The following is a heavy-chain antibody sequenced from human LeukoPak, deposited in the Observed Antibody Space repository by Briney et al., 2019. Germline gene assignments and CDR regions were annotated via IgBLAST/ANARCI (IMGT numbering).Heavy chain of an antibody. D-gene: IGHD3-10*01. CDR2: INHSGST. J-gene: IGHJ3*02. Sequence: GSLRLSCAASGFTFSSYSMNWVRQPPGKWLEWIGEINHSGSTNYNPSLKSRVTISLDTSRNQFSLKLNSVTAADTAVYYCAKSNGYGLVDIWGQGTMVTVSS. CDR1: GFTFSSYS. V-gene: IGHV4-34*08. CDR3: AKSNGYGLVDI.